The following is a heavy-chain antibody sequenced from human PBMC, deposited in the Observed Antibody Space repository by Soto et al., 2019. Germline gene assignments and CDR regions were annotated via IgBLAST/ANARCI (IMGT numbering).Heavy chain of an antibody. J-gene: IGHJ3*01. V-gene: IGHV3-23*01. CDR2: ISGSGGST. CDR3: ASPPAAEWWVLRYDAFDL. CDR1: GFTFSSYA. D-gene: IGHD2-15*01. Sequence: EVQLLESGGGLVQPGGSLRLSCAASGFTFSSYAMSWVRQAPGKGLEWVSAISGSGGSTYDADSVKGRFTISRDNSKNTLYLQMSSLRAEDTAVYYCASPPAAEWWVLRYDAFDLCGQGTMVTVSS.